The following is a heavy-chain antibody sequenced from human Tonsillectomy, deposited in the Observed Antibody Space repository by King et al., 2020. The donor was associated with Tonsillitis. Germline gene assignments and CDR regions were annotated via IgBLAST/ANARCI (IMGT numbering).Heavy chain of an antibody. CDR1: GFPFNNYA. D-gene: IGHD1-26*01. V-gene: IGHV3-23*04. CDR2: ISRSGGST. Sequence: VQLVESGGGLVQPGGSLRLSCAASGFPFNNYAMSWVRQPPGKGLEWVAAISRSGGSTYYPDSVKGRFTISRDNSKNTQWLQMNSLRVEDTAVYYCAKELGDEVGDGFDIWGQGTMVTVSS. J-gene: IGHJ3*02. CDR3: AKELGDEVGDGFDI.